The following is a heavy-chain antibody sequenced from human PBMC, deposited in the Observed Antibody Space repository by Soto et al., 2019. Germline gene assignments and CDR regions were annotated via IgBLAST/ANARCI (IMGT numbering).Heavy chain of an antibody. CDR2: MKSKSEGGAT. V-gene: IGHV3-15*01. D-gene: IGHD2-21*02. CDR3: TTDRLNGDPGAFDI. Sequence: GGSLRLSCAASGGIFTNAWMSWVGRAPGKGGEGGGVMKSKSEGGATDYAAHVRGRFTISRDDSKNTLYLQMNSLKTEDTAVSYFTTDRLNGDPGAFDIWGQGTMVTVSS. J-gene: IGHJ3*02. CDR1: GGIFTNAW.